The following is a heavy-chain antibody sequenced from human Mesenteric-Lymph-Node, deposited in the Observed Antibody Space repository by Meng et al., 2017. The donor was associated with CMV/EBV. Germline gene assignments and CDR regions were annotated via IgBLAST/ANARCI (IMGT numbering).Heavy chain of an antibody. V-gene: IGHV3-53*01. D-gene: IGHD2-2*02. CDR2: IYSGGST. J-gene: IGHJ6*02. CDR1: GFTVSSNY. CDR3: AKHNTLPYGMDV. Sequence: GGSLRLSCAASGFTVSSNYMSWVRQAPGKGLEWVSVIYSGGSTYYADSVKGRFTISRDNSKNTLYLQMNSLRAEDTAVYYCAKHNTLPYGMDVWGQGTTVTVSS.